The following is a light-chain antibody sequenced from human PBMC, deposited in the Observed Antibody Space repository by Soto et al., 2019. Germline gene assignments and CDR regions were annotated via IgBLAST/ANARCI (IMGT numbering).Light chain of an antibody. CDR2: RIF. J-gene: IGKJ1*01. Sequence: EIVMTQSPGTVSVFPGETVTLSCRASQSVSGYLDWFHQKPGQAPRLVLLRIFTRAIGVPARFSGSGSETKFTLTISGLQSEDSGVYYCLQHYSWPWTFGQGTKVEIK. V-gene: IGKV3-15*01. CDR1: QSVSGY. CDR3: LQHYSWPWT.